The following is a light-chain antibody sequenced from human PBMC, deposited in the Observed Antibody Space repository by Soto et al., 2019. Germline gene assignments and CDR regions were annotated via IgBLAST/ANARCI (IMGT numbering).Light chain of an antibody. Sequence: DIVMTQTPLSSPVTLGQPASISCRSSQSLVHSDGNTYLSWLQQRPGQPPRLLIYKIANRFPGVPDRFNGSGAGTDFTLKISRVEAEDVGVYYCMQATLFRTFGQGTKLEIK. CDR3: MQATLFRT. J-gene: IGKJ2*02. V-gene: IGKV2-24*01. CDR1: QSLVHSDGNTY. CDR2: KIA.